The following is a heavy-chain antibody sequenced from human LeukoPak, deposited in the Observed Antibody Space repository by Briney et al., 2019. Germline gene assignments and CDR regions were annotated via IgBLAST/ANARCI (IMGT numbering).Heavy chain of an antibody. D-gene: IGHD3-9*01. CDR3: AKVVGNYDILTGYHIDY. V-gene: IGHV3-23*01. J-gene: IGHJ4*02. Sequence: GGSLRLSCAASGFTFSSYAMSWVRQAPGKGLEWVSAISGSGGSIYYADSVKGRFTISRDNSKNTLYLQMNSLRAEDTAVYYCAKVVGNYDILTGYHIDYWGQGTLVTVSS. CDR1: GFTFSSYA. CDR2: ISGSGGSI.